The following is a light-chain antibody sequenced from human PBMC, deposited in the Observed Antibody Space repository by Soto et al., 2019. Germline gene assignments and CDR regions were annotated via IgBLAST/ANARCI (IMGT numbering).Light chain of an antibody. CDR1: QYIDNW. Sequence: DIQMTQSPSSVSASVGDRVTITCRASQYIDNWVAWYRQKPGKAPELLISDASNLQSGVPSRFSGSESGTEFTLTINSLQPEDFATYYCQQAYSFPITFGQGTRLEIK. CDR2: DAS. V-gene: IGKV1-12*01. CDR3: QQAYSFPIT. J-gene: IGKJ5*01.